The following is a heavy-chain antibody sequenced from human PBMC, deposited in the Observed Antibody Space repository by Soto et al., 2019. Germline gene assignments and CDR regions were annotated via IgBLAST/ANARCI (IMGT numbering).Heavy chain of an antibody. J-gene: IGHJ4*02. CDR3: ARGRLGGFGELLDY. V-gene: IGHV4-59*01. CDR2: IYYSGST. CDR1: GGSISSYY. Sequence: SETLSLTCTVSGGSISSYYWSWIRQPPGKGLEWIGYIYYSGSTNYNPSLKSRVTISVDTSKNQFSLKLSSVTAADTAVYYCARGRLGGFGELLDYWGQGTLVTVSS. D-gene: IGHD3-10*01.